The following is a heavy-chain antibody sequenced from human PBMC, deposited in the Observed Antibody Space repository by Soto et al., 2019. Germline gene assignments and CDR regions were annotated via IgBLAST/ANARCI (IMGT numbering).Heavy chain of an antibody. V-gene: IGHV4-30-4*01. CDR3: VRTAREGAVAPHWFDR. CDR2: VYYTGST. J-gene: IGHJ5*02. Sequence: SATLSLPCTVSGASIRSTDYYWSWIRQAPGKGLEWIGYVYYTGSTYYNPSLMSRLTISVDTSKNQFSLKLTSVTAAETAVYYCVRTAREGAVAPHWFDRWGQGTQVTVSS. D-gene: IGHD2-21*02. CDR1: GASIRSTDYY.